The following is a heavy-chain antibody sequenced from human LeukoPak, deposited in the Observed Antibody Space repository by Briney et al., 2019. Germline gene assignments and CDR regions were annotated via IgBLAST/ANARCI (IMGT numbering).Heavy chain of an antibody. J-gene: IGHJ4*02. D-gene: IGHD4-11*01. CDR1: GGSISSGGYY. CDR3: ARDGSTGIDY. CDR2: IYYSGST. Sequence: SQTLSLTCTVSGGSISSGGYYWSWIRQHPGKGLEWIGYIYYSGSTYYNPSLKSRVTISVDTSKNHLSLKLSSVTAADTAVYYCARDGSTGIDYWGQGTLVTVSS. V-gene: IGHV4-31*03.